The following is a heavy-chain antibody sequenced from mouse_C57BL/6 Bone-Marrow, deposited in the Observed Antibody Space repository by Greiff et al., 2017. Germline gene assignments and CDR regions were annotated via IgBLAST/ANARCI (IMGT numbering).Heavy chain of an antibody. J-gene: IGHJ3*01. CDR1: GYTFTSYG. CDR3: ARGRLGGFAY. V-gene: IGHV1-81*01. Sequence: VQLQQSGAELARPGASVKLSCKASGYTFTSYGISWVKQRTGQGLEWIGEIYPRSGNTYYNEKFKGKATLTADKYYSTAYMELRSLTSEDAAVDFCARGRLGGFAYWGQGTRVTVTA. CDR2: IYPRSGNT. D-gene: IGHD4-1*01.